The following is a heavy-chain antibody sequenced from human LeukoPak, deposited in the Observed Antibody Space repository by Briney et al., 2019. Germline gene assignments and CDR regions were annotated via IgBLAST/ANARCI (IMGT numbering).Heavy chain of an antibody. CDR3: ARVDYVWGSPTS. D-gene: IGHD3-16*01. V-gene: IGHV3-64*01. J-gene: IGHJ1*01. CDR1: GFTFSSYA. CDR2: ISSNGGST. Sequence: GGSLRLSCAASGFTFSSYAMHWVRQAPGKGLEYVSAISSNGGSTYYAICVKGRFTIPRDNSKNTLYLKMGSLRAEDMAVYYCARVDYVWGSPTSGGQGTLDTVSS.